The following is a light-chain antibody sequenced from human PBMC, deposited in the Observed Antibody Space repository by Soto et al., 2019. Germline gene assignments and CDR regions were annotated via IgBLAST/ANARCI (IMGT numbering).Light chain of an antibody. CDR2: RAS. V-gene: IGKV1-5*03. CDR1: QSINGW. Sequence: DIQMTQSPSTLSASVGDRVNITCRASQSINGWLAWYQQKPGKAPKLLISRASDLQTGVPSRFSGTGSGTEFPLTISSLQTYDFANYYCQQYNSYFFTFGPGTKVDVK. CDR3: QQYNSYFFT. J-gene: IGKJ3*01.